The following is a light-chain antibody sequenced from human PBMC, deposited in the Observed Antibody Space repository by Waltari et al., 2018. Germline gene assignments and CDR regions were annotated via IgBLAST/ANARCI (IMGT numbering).Light chain of an antibody. V-gene: IGLV2-14*01. CDR1: SSDV. CDR2: EVS. CDR3: SSYASTGP. Sequence: QSALTQPASVSGSPGQSITISCTGTSSDVSWYQQHPGKAPKLMIYEVSNRPSGISNRFSGSKSGSTASLTISGLQPEDEADYYCSSYASTGPFGTGTKVTVL. J-gene: IGLJ1*01.